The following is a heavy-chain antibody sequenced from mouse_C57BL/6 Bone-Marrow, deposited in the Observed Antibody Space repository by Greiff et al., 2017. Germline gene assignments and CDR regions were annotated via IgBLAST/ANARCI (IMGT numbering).Heavy chain of an antibody. D-gene: IGHD1-1*01. J-gene: IGHJ2*01. CDR1: GYTFTDYY. CDR3: ARSQYYYGSSYRY. Sequence: VQLQQSGPVLVKPGASVKMSCKASGYTFTDYYMNWVKQSHGKSLEWIGVINPYNGGTSYNQKFTGKATLTVDKSSSTAYMELNSLTSEDSAVYYCARSQYYYGSSYRYWGQGTTLTVSS. V-gene: IGHV1-19*01. CDR2: INPYNGGT.